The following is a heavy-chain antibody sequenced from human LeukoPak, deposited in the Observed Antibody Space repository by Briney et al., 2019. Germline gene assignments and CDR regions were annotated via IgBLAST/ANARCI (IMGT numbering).Heavy chain of an antibody. CDR2: INTNTGNP. Sequence: GASVKVSCKTSGYTFTDYGIHWVRQAPGQGLEWMGWINTNTGNPTYAQGFTGRFVFSLDTSVSTAYLQISSLKAEDTAVYYCARLGLTESTVTTLWGQGTLVTVSS. V-gene: IGHV7-4-1*02. D-gene: IGHD4-17*01. CDR1: GYTFTDYG. CDR3: ARLGLTESTVTTL. J-gene: IGHJ4*02.